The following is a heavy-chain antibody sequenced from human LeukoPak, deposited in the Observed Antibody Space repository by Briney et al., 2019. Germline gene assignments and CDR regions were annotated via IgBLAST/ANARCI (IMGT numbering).Heavy chain of an antibody. CDR1: GFTFSSYS. CDR3: ATTRYYYDSSVPPFDY. J-gene: IGHJ4*02. D-gene: IGHD3-22*01. CDR2: ISSSSYI. Sequence: GGSLRLSCAASGFTFSSYSMNWVRQAPGKGLEWVSSISSSSYIYYADSVKGRFTISRDNAKNSLYLQMNSLRAEDTAVYYCATTRYYYDSSVPPFDYWGQGTLVTVSS. V-gene: IGHV3-21*01.